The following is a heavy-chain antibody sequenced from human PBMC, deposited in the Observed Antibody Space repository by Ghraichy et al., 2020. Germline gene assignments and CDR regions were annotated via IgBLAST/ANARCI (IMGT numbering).Heavy chain of an antibody. J-gene: IGHJ3*02. CDR3: VTSHPTTTSAFDI. Sequence: ESLNISCTVYGGSFSGYYWSWIRQPPGKGLEWIGEINHRGSTNYIPSLKSRVTISIDTSKKQFSLKLNSVTAADTAVYYCVTSHPTTTSAFDIWGQGTMVTVSS. CDR2: INHRGST. D-gene: IGHD4-17*01. CDR1: GGSFSGYY. V-gene: IGHV4-34*01.